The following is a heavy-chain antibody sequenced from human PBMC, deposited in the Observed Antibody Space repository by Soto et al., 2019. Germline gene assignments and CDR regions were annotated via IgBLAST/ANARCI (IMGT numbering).Heavy chain of an antibody. CDR3: AKDRIGRITIFGVVTPFDY. J-gene: IGHJ4*02. V-gene: IGHV3-23*01. CDR2: ISGSGGST. D-gene: IGHD3-3*01. Sequence: GGSLRLSCAASGFTFSSYSMSWVRQAPEKGLDWVSAISGSGGSTYYADSVKGRFTISRDNSKNTLYLQMNSLSAEDTAVYYCAKDRIGRITIFGVVTPFDYWGQGTLVTVSS. CDR1: GFTFSSYS.